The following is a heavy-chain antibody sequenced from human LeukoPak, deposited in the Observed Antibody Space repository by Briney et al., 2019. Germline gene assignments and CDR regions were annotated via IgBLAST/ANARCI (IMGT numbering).Heavy chain of an antibody. D-gene: IGHD6-19*01. CDR2: ISYDGSNK. CDR1: GFTFSSYA. Sequence: GGSLRLSCAASGFTFSSYAMHWVRQAPGKGLEWVAVISYDGSNKYYADSVKGRFTISRDNAKNTLDLQMNSLRAEDTAVYYCARDPSYTSGYFDDWGQGTPVIVSS. J-gene: IGHJ4*02. V-gene: IGHV3-30*07. CDR3: ARDPSYTSGYFDD.